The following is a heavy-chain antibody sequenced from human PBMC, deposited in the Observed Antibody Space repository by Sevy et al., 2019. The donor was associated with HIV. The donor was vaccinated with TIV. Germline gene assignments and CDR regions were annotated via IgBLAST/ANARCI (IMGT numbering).Heavy chain of an antibody. V-gene: IGHV3-48*01. CDR1: GFTFSSYS. J-gene: IGHJ6*02. D-gene: IGHD2-2*01. Sequence: GGSLRLSCAASGFTFSSYSMNWVRQAPGKGLEWVSYISSSSSTMYYADSVKGRFTISRDNAKNSLYLQMNSLRAEDTAVYYCARPYCSSTSCYDDYYYYGMDVWGQGTTVTVSS. CDR2: ISSSSSTM. CDR3: ARPYCSSTSCYDDYYYYGMDV.